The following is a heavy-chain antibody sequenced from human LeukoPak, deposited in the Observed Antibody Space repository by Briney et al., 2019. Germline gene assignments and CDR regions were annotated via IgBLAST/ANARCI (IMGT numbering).Heavy chain of an antibody. Sequence: GGSLRLSCAASGFTVSSNYMSWVRQAPGKGLEWVSVIYSGGSTYYADSVKGRFTISRDNSKNTLYLQMNSLRAEDTAVYYCARDPEYSSSWYPAHAFDIWGQGTMVTVSS. J-gene: IGHJ3*02. CDR2: IYSGGST. D-gene: IGHD6-13*01. V-gene: IGHV3-66*01. CDR3: ARDPEYSSSWYPAHAFDI. CDR1: GFTVSSNY.